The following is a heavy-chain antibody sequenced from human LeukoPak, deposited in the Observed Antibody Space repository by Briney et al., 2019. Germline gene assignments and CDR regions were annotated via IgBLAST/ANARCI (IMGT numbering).Heavy chain of an antibody. V-gene: IGHV1-2*02. Sequence: ASVKVSCKASGYTFTGYYMHWVRQAPGQGLEWMGWINPNSGGTNYAQKFQGRVTMTRDRSVSTAYMELSRLRSEDTAVYYCARGYLPPIPYYYGSGSYYLDYWGQGTLVTVSS. CDR2: INPNSGGT. CDR1: GYTFTGYY. CDR3: ARGYLPPIPYYYGSGSYYLDY. D-gene: IGHD3-10*01. J-gene: IGHJ4*02.